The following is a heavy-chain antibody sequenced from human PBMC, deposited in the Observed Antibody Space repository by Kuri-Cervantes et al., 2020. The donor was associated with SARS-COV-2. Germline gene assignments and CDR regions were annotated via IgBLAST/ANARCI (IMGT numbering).Heavy chain of an antibody. Sequence: ASVKVSCKDSGYTFTSYGISWVRQAPGQGLEWMGWISAYNGNTNYAQKLQGRVTMTTDTSTSTAYMELRSLRSDDTAVYYCARECGGDTLVLGVGVVIHDAFDILGQGTMVTVSS. J-gene: IGHJ3*02. V-gene: IGHV1-18*01. CDR3: ARECGGDTLVLGVGVVIHDAFDI. D-gene: IGHD3-3*01. CDR1: GYTFTSYG. CDR2: ISAYNGNT.